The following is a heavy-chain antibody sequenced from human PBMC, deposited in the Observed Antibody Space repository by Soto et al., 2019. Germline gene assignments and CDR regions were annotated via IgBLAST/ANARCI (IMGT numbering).Heavy chain of an antibody. CDR3: ARRSAAGP. D-gene: IGHD6-25*01. Sequence: ADTLSLTCAVYGGSFSGYYWSWIRQPPGKGLEWIGEINHSGSTNYNPSLKSRVTISVDTSKNQFSLKLSSVTAADTAVYYCARRSAAGPWGQGTLVTVSS. V-gene: IGHV4-34*01. CDR1: GGSFSGYY. CDR2: INHSGST. J-gene: IGHJ5*02.